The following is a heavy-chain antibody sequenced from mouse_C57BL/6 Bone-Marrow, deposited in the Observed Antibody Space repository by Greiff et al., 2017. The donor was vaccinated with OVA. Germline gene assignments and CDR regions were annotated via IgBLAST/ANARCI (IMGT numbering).Heavy chain of an antibody. J-gene: IGHJ4*01. CDR3: TPYGSSYLYAMDY. CDR2: IDPENGDT. CDR1: GFNIKDDY. D-gene: IGHD1-1*01. Sequence: EVQLQQSGAELVRPGASVKLSCTASGFNIKDDYMHWVKQRPEQGLEWIGWIDPENGDTEYASKFQGKATITADTSSNTAYLQLSSLTSEDTAVYYCTPYGSSYLYAMDYWGQGTSVPVSS. V-gene: IGHV14-4*01.